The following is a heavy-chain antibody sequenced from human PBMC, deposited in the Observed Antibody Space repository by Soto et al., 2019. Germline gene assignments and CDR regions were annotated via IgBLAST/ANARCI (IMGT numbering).Heavy chain of an antibody. V-gene: IGHV4-59*01. Sequence: PSETLSLTCTVSGGSISSYYWSWIRQPPGKGLEWIGYIYYSGSTNYNPSLKSRVTISVDTSKNQFSLKLSSVTAADTAVYYCARSSFYYDFWSGYWNWFDPWGQGTLVTVSS. CDR2: IYYSGST. CDR1: GGSISSYY. D-gene: IGHD3-3*01. CDR3: ARSSFYYDFWSGYWNWFDP. J-gene: IGHJ5*02.